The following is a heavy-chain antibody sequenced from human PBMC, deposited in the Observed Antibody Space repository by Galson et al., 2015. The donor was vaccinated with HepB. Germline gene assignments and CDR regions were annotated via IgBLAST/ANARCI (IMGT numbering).Heavy chain of an antibody. J-gene: IGHJ4*02. CDR2: ISAYNGNT. V-gene: IGHV1-18*04. D-gene: IGHD3-10*01. CDR3: ARARRGSGSYSGYFDY. Sequence: SCKASGYTFTSYGISWVRQAPGQGLEWMGWISAYNGNTNYAQKLQGRVTMTTDTSTSTAYMELRSLRSDDTAVYYCARARRGSGSYSGYFDYWDQGTLVTVSS. CDR1: GYTFTSYG.